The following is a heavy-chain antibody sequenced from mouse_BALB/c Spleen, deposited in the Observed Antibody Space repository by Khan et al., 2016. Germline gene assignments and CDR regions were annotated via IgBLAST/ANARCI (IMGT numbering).Heavy chain of an antibody. CDR3: ASSDYGGSEYFDV. CDR1: GDSITTGS. D-gene: IGHD2-4*01. J-gene: IGHJ1*01. CDR2: IRYSGST. V-gene: IGHV3-8*02. Sequence: EVQLQESGPSLVKPSQTLSLTCSVTGDSITTGSWNWFRKFPGNTLEYMWYIRYSGSTYYNPSLTSRLSITRDTSKNQYYLQLNSVTTEDTATYYCASSDYGGSEYFDVCGAGTTITVSS.